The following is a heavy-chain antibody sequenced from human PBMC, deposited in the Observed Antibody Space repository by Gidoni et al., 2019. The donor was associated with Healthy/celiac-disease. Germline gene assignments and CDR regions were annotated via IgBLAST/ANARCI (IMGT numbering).Heavy chain of an antibody. CDR1: GFTSSNAW. J-gene: IGHJ6*03. Sequence: EVQLVESGGGLVKPGGSLRLSCAASGFTSSNAWRSWVRQAPGKGLEWVGRIKSKTDGGTTDYAAPVKGRFTISRDDSKNTLYLQMNSLKTEDTAVYYCTTEYQLLDYYYYYMDVWGKGTTVTVSS. D-gene: IGHD2-2*01. CDR2: IKSKTDGGTT. V-gene: IGHV3-15*01. CDR3: TTEYQLLDYYYYYMDV.